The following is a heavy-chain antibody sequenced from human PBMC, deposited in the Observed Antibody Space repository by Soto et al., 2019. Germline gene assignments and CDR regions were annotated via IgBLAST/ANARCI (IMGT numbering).Heavy chain of an antibody. D-gene: IGHD7-27*01. CDR1: GYTFSSYA. J-gene: IGHJ4*02. CDR3: ARDTGEGTLDF. Sequence: QVHLVQSGAEVRKPGASVKVSCKASGYTFSSYAMNWVRQAPGQRLEWMGWINAGYGNTKSSQKFQDRVTISRDTSASTAYMELTSLRSEDTAVYYCARDTGEGTLDFWGQGTLVTVSS. V-gene: IGHV1-3*01. CDR2: INAGYGNT.